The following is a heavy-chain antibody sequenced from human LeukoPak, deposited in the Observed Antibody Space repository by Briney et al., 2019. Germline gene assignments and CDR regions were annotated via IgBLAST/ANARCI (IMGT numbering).Heavy chain of an antibody. CDR3: ARDLVQLERRGRLDP. V-gene: IGHV1-46*01. CDR2: INPSGGST. CDR1: GYTFTSYY. D-gene: IGHD1-1*01. Sequence: GGSVKVSCKASGYTFTSYYMHWVRQAPGQGLEWMGIINPSGGSTSYAQTFQGRVTMTRDTSTSTVYMELSSLRSEDTAVYYCARDLVQLERRGRLDPWGQGTLVTVSS. J-gene: IGHJ5*02.